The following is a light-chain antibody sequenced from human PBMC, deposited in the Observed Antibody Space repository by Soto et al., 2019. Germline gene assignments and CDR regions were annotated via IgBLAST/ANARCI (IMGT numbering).Light chain of an antibody. Sequence: EIVLTQSPGTLSLSPGERATLSCRSSQSVSSSYLAWYQQKPGQAPRLLICDVSSRATGIPDRFSGSGSGTDFTLTVSRLEPEDFAVYYCQQYGSSPTFGPGTKVEIK. CDR3: QQYGSSPT. CDR1: QSVSSSY. J-gene: IGKJ1*01. V-gene: IGKV3-20*01. CDR2: DVS.